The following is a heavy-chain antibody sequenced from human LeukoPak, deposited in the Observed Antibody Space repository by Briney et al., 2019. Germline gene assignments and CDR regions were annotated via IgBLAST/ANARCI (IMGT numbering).Heavy chain of an antibody. Sequence: ASVNVSCKASVYTFTSYDINWVRQATGQGLEWMGWMNPNSGNTRYAQKFKGRVTMTRNTSISTAYMELSSLRSEDTAVYYCARQGPPYDFWSGYYTGYYYYYGMDVWGQGTTVTVSS. CDR1: VYTFTSYD. CDR3: ARQGPPYDFWSGYYTGYYYYYGMDV. V-gene: IGHV1-8*01. D-gene: IGHD3-3*01. J-gene: IGHJ6*02. CDR2: MNPNSGNT.